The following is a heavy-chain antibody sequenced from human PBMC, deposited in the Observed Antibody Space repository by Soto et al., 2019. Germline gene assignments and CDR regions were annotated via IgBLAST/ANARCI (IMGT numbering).Heavy chain of an antibody. CDR2: IAGSVGST. D-gene: IGHD6-6*01. V-gene: IGHV3-23*01. CDR1: GFTFSDHG. J-gene: IGHJ4*02. Sequence: EVQLLEFGGGLVQPGGSLRLSCAASGFTFSDHGMSWVRQAPGKGPEWVSGIAGSVGSTYYADSVKGRFTISRDNSKNMLYLQMDSLRDEDTAVYYCAKDRTIASRNFDDWGQGALVTVSS. CDR3: AKDRTIASRNFDD.